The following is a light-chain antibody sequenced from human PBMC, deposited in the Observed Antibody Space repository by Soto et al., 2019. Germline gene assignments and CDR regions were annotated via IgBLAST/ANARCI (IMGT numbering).Light chain of an antibody. CDR2: EVT. V-gene: IGLV2-14*01. J-gene: IGLJ3*02. CDR1: SSDVGTYDD. Sequence: QSVLTQPASVSASPGQSITISCTGTSSDVGTYDDVSWYRQHPGKGPKLLIYEVTNRPSGVSNRFSGSKSGNTASLTISGLQAEDEADYYCGSHAGNSNLVFGGGTKVTVL. CDR3: GSHAGNSNLV.